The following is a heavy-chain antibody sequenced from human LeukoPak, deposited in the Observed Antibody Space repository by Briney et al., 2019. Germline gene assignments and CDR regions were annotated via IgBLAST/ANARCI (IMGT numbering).Heavy chain of an antibody. D-gene: IGHD5-18*01. J-gene: IGHJ4*02. CDR3: ARSQLWLLEVFDY. CDR1: GGSISSYY. Sequence: SVTLSLTCTVSGGSISSYYWSWIRQPPGKGLEWIGYIYYSGSTNYNPSLKSRVTISVDTSKNQFSLKLSSVTAADTAVYYCARSQLWLLEVFDYWGQGTLVTVSS. V-gene: IGHV4-59*01. CDR2: IYYSGST.